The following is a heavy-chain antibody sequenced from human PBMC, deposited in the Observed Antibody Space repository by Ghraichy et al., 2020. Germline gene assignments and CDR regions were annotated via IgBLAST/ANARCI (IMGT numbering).Heavy chain of an antibody. CDR2: ISSGTSYK. Sequence: GGSLRLSCAASGFTFSSYSMNWVRQAPGKGLEWVSSISSGTSYKYYADSVKGRFTISRDNAKNSIYLHMDSLRAEDTAIYYCARDRREPTYRGAFDFWGQGTLVTVSS. CDR3: ARDRREPTYRGAFDF. CDR1: GFTFSSYS. D-gene: IGHD1-26*01. V-gene: IGHV3-21*01. J-gene: IGHJ4*02.